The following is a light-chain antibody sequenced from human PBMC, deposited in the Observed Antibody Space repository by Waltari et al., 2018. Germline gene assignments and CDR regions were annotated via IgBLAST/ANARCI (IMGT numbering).Light chain of an antibody. CDR2: EVS. Sequence: QSALTPPASVSGSPGQSITLSCTCTSSDLGSYNLFSWYQQHPGKAPKLMIDEVSKRPSGVSNRFSGSKSGNTASLTISGLQAEDEADYYCCSYAGSSTHVVFGGGTKLTVL. J-gene: IGLJ2*01. CDR1: SSDLGSYNL. CDR3: CSYAGSSTHVV. V-gene: IGLV2-23*02.